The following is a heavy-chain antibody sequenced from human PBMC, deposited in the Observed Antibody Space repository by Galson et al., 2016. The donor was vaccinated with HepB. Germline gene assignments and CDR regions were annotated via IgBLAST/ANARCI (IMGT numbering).Heavy chain of an antibody. V-gene: IGHV3-48*02. CDR2: ISITSTTK. Sequence: LRLSCAGSGFTLSRRSMNWVRQAPGKGLEWIAYISITSTTKYYADSVKGRFTISRDNAKNSLYLQMNSLRDEDTAVYYCARDDRWYYYDSSGYYYGAFDMWGQGTMVAVSS. J-gene: IGHJ3*02. CDR1: GFTLSRRS. CDR3: ARDDRWYYYDSSGYYYGAFDM. D-gene: IGHD3-22*01.